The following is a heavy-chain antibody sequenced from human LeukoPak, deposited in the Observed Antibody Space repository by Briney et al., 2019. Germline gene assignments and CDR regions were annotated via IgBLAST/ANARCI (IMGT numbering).Heavy chain of an antibody. V-gene: IGHV1-18*01. CDR1: GYTFTSYG. Sequence: ASVKVSCKASGYTFTSYGISWVRQAPGQGLEWMGWISAYNGNTNYAQKLQGRVTMTTDTSTSTAYMELRSLRSDDTAVYYCARIQGYYYDSSGLGPFDYWGQGTLVTVSS. CDR3: ARIQGYYYDSSGLGPFDY. J-gene: IGHJ4*02. D-gene: IGHD3-22*01. CDR2: ISAYNGNT.